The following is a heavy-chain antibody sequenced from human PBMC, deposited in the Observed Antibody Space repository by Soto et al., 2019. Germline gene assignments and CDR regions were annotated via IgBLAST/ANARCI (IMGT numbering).Heavy chain of an antibody. V-gene: IGHV3-33*05. CDR2: IPFDGSDE. Sequence: QVQLVESGGGVVQPGRSLRLSCTVSGFIFSNYGMHWVRQAPGKGLEWVAVIPFDGSDEHYADSVKGRFIISRDNSKNTVYLQMSSVRTEDTAVYYCARSVGSDYIWYLDLWGRGTLVTVSS. CDR1: GFIFSNYG. J-gene: IGHJ2*01. D-gene: IGHD5-12*01. CDR3: ARSVGSDYIWYLDL.